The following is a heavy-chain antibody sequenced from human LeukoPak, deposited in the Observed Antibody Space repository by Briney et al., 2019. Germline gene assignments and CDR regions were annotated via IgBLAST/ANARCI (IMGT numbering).Heavy chain of an antibody. CDR2: IYTSGST. CDR3: ARGHYYYYGMDV. Sequence: PSETLSLTCTVSGGSISSGSYYWSWIRQPAGKGLEWIGRIYTSGSTNYNPSLKSRDTISVDTSKNQFSLKLSSVTAADTAVYYCARGHYYYYGMDVWGQGTTVTVSS. CDR1: GGSISSGSYY. J-gene: IGHJ6*02. V-gene: IGHV4-61*02.